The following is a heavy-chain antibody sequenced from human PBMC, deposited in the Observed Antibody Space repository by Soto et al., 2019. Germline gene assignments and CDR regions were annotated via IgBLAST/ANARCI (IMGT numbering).Heavy chain of an antibody. J-gene: IGHJ6*02. V-gene: IGHV3-72*01. CDR1: GFTFSSYA. CDR3: ARGGYCSSTSCHSDYYGMDV. CDR2: IRNKANSYTT. D-gene: IGHD2-2*01. Sequence: GGSLRLSCAASGFTFSSYAMSWVRQAPGKGLEWVGRIRNKANSYTTEYAASVKGRFTISRDDSKNSLYLQMNSLKTEDTAVYYCARGGYCSSTSCHSDYYGMDVWGQGTTVTVSS.